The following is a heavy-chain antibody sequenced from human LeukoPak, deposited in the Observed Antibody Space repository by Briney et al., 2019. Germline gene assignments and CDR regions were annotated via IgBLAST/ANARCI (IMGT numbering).Heavy chain of an antibody. CDR3: ARGYDSSGYYYYFDY. J-gene: IGHJ4*02. CDR1: GGSISSGGYY. Sequence: SQTLSLTCTVSGGSISSGGYYWSWIRQHPGKGLEWIGYIYYSGSTYYNPSLKSRVTISVDRSKNQFSLKLSSVTAADTAVYYCARGYDSSGYYYYFDYWGQGTLVTVSS. CDR2: IYYSGST. D-gene: IGHD3-22*01. V-gene: IGHV4-31*03.